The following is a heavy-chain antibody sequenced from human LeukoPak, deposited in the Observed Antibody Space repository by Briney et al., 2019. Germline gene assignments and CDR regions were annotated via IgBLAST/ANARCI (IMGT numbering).Heavy chain of an antibody. CDR3: ARVDRGNDYDY. V-gene: IGHV3-64*01. D-gene: IGHD5-12*01. CDR1: RFTFSSYA. J-gene: IGHJ4*02. CDR2: ISSNGGST. Sequence: GRSLRLSCAASRFTFSSYAMHWVRQAPGKGLEYVSAISSNGGSTYYANSVKGRFTISRDNSKNTLYLQMGSLRADDMAVYYCARVDRGNDYDYWGQGTLVTVSS.